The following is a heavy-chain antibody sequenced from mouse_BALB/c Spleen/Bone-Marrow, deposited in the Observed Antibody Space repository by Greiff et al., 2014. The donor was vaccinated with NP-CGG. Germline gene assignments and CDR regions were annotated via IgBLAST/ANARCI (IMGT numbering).Heavy chain of an antibody. CDR1: GFNIKDTY. D-gene: IGHD2-4*01. J-gene: IGHJ4*01. CDR2: IDPANGNT. V-gene: IGHV14-3*02. Sequence: VQLQQSGAELVKPGASVKLSCTASGFNIKDTYMHWVKQRPEQGLEWIGGIDPANGNTKYDPKFQGKATITADTSSNTAYLQLSSLTSEDTAVYYCAGFGITKEEGYYYAMDYWGLGTSVTVSS. CDR3: AGFGITKEEGYYYAMDY.